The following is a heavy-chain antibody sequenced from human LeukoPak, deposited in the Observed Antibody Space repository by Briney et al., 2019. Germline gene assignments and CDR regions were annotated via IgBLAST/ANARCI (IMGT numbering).Heavy chain of an antibody. Sequence: SQTLSLTCTVSGGSISSGDYYWSWIRQPPGKGLEWIGYIYYSGSTYYNPSLKSRVTISVDTSKNQFSLKLSSVTAADTAVYYCARYYYDSSGYYSFIDYWGQGTLVTVSS. J-gene: IGHJ4*02. D-gene: IGHD3-22*01. V-gene: IGHV4-30-4*01. CDR1: GGSISSGDYY. CDR3: ARYYYDSSGYYSFIDY. CDR2: IYYSGST.